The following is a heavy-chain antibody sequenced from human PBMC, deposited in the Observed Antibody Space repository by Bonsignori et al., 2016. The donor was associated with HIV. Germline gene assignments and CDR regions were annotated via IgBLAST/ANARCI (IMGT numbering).Heavy chain of an antibody. D-gene: IGHD3-10*01. CDR3: AKVPPITMVRGVITDV. V-gene: IGHV3-23*03. CDR2: IYSGGSST. Sequence: WIRQPPGKGLEWVSVIYSGGSSTYYADSVKGRFTISRDNSKNTLYLQMNSLRAEDTAVYYCAKVPPITMVRGVITDVWGKGTTVTVSS. J-gene: IGHJ6*04.